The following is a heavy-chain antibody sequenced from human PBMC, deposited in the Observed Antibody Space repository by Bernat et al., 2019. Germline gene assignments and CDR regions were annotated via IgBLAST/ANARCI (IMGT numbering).Heavy chain of an antibody. J-gene: IGHJ4*02. D-gene: IGHD2-2*01. CDR3: ARDYPGDCSSASCPGVFDY. CDR2: IKQDGSGK. CDR1: GFTFSSYC. Sequence: EVQLVESGGGLVQPGGSLRLSCAVSGFTFSSYCMSWVRQAPGKGLEWVSRIKQDGSGKYYVDSVKGRFTISRDNADNSLYLQMNDLRAEDTAMYFCARDYPGDCSSASCPGVFDYWGQGTLVTVSS. V-gene: IGHV3-7*04.